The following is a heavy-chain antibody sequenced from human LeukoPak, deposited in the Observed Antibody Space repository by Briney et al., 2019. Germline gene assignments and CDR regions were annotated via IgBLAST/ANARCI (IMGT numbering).Heavy chain of an antibody. D-gene: IGHD2-2*01. CDR2: IYSGGST. J-gene: IGHJ6*03. CDR1: GFTDRSNY. CDR3: ARSSVVPAAIRYYYYYMDV. Sequence: GVSLRLPCAASGFTDRSNYMSGVRQAPGKGLEWVSVIYSGGSTYYADSVKSRFAISRDNSKHPLYLQMNSLRAEDTAVYYCARSSVVPAAIRYYYYYMDVWGKGTTVTVSS. V-gene: IGHV3-53*01.